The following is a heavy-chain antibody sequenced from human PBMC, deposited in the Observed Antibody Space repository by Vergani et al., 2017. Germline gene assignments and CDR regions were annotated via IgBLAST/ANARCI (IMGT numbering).Heavy chain of an antibody. J-gene: IGHJ4*02. V-gene: IGHV3-9*01. Sequence: EVQLLESGGGLVQPGGSLRLSGTASGFTFSSYAMSWVRQAPGKGLEWVSGISWNSGSIGYADSVKGRFTISRDNAKNSLYLQMNSLRAEDTALYYCAKDYYYDSSGYFDYWGQGTLVTVSS. CDR3: AKDYYYDSSGYFDY. CDR1: GFTFSSYA. CDR2: ISWNSGSI. D-gene: IGHD3-22*01.